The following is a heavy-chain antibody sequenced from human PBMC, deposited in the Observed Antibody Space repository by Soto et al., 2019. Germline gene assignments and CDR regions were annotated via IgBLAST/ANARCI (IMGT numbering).Heavy chain of an antibody. J-gene: IGHJ4*02. CDR1: GFIFSSYA. D-gene: IGHD4-17*01. Sequence: EVQLLESGGGLVQPGGSLRLSCAASGFIFSSYAMSWVRQAPGKGLEWVSAITNSGGDTYYADSVKGRFTISRDNSKNTLYVQMNSLRAEDTAVYYCAKVQGRGDYGGYWGQGTLVTVSS. CDR3: AKVQGRGDYGGY. V-gene: IGHV3-23*01. CDR2: ITNSGGDT.